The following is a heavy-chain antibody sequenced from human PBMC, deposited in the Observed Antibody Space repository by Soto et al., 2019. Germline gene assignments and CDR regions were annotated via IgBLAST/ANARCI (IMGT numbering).Heavy chain of an antibody. J-gene: IGHJ4*02. D-gene: IGHD4-4*01. V-gene: IGHV4-38-2*01. CDR2: IFHSGST. CDR1: GYSISSGYY. Sequence: PSETLSLTCAISGYSISSGYYWSWIRQTPGKGLEWIGNIFHSGSTYYNPSLKSRITISVDTSKNQFSLKLSSVTAADTAVYYCARERTTATFEYWGQGTLVTVSS. CDR3: ARERTTATFEY.